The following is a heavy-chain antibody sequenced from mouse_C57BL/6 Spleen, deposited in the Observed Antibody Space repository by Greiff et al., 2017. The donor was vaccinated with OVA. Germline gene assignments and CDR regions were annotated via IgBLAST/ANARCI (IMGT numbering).Heavy chain of an antibody. J-gene: IGHJ1*03. D-gene: IGHD1-1*02. V-gene: IGHV1-18*01. CDR3: AKRDGDWYFDV. CDR2: INPNNGGT. Sequence: EVQVVESGPELVKPGASVKIPCKASGYTFTDYNMDWVKQSHGKSLEWIGDINPNNGGTIYNQKFKGKATLTVNKSSSTAYMELRSLTSEDTAVYYYAKRDGDWYFDVWGTGTTVTVSS. CDR1: GYTFTDYN.